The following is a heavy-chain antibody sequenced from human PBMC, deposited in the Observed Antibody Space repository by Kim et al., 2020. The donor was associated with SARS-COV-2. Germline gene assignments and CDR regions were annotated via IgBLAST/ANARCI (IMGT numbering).Heavy chain of an antibody. CDR3: ARESSPDDFWSGYYRPPRHYYYGMDV. CDR2: IIPIFGTA. Sequence: SVKVSCKASGGTFSSYAISWVRQAPGQGLEWMGGIIPIFGTANYAQKFQGRVTITADESTSTAYMELSSLRSEDTAVYYCARESSPDDFWSGYYRPPRHYYYGMDVWGQGTTVTVSS. V-gene: IGHV1-69*13. CDR1: GGTFSSYA. J-gene: IGHJ6*02. D-gene: IGHD3-3*01.